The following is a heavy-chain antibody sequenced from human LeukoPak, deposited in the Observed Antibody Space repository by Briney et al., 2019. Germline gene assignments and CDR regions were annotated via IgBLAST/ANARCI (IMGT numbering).Heavy chain of an antibody. CDR3: ARQSYSSGWTYYYYYYMDV. CDR1: GYTFTSYD. J-gene: IGHJ6*03. Sequence: ASVKVSCKASGYTFTSYDINWVRQATGQGLEWMVWMNPNSGNTGYAQKFQGRVTMTRNTSISTAYMELSSLRSEDTAVYYCARQSYSSGWTYYYYYYMDVWGKGTTVTVSS. CDR2: MNPNSGNT. V-gene: IGHV1-8*01. D-gene: IGHD6-19*01.